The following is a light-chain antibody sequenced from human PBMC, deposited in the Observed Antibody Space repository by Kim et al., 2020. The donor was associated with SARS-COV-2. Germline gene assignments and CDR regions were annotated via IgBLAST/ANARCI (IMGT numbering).Light chain of an antibody. Sequence: EIVLTQSPGTPSLSPGERATLSCRASQSVSYNYLAWYQQKPGQAPRLVIYAASSRATGIPDRFSGSGSGTDFTFTISRLEPEDFAVYYCQHYSDSPPWTFGQGTKVDIK. V-gene: IGKV3-20*01. CDR1: QSVSYNY. CDR2: AAS. J-gene: IGKJ1*01. CDR3: QHYSDSPPWT.